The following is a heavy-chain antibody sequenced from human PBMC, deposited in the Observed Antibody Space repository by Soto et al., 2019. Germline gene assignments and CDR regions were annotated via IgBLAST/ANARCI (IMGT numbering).Heavy chain of an antibody. CDR3: AKDKSRGVTVTPDY. CDR1: GFTFSSYA. CDR2: ISGAGGVT. Sequence: EVQLLESGGGLVQPGGSLRLSCAVSGFTFSSYAMSWVRQAPGKGPEWVSSISGAGGVTHYADSVRGRFTISRDNSKNTLYLQMNSLRAEDTAVYYCAKDKSRGVTVTPDYWGQGNLVTVSS. D-gene: IGHD4-17*01. J-gene: IGHJ4*02. V-gene: IGHV3-23*01.